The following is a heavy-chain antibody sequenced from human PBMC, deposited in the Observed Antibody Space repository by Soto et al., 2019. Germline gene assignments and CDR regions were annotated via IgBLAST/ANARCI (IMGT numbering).Heavy chain of an antibody. CDR2: IIYDGSKK. CDR3: AKDLHDFASFSFYGMDV. CDR1: GFVFSSSG. D-gene: IGHD2-21*02. J-gene: IGHJ6*02. V-gene: IGHV3-30*18. Sequence: QVQLVESGGGVVQPGKSLRLSCAASGFVFSSSGMHCVRQAPGKGLEWVAVIIYDGSKKEYSDSVKGRFTVSRDNFKDTVYLQMNNLRPEDTGVYYCAKDLHDFASFSFYGMDVWGQGTTVTVSS.